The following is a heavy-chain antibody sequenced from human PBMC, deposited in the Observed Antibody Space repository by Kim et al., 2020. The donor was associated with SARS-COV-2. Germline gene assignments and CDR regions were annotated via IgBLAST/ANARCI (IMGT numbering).Heavy chain of an antibody. D-gene: IGHD3-10*01. Sequence: SETLSLTCTVSGGSISSSSYYWGWIRQPPGKGLEWIGSIYYSGSTYYNPSLKSRVTISVDTSKNQFSLKLSSVTAADTAVYYCARHYYGSGSSYGMDVWGQGTTVTVSS. CDR1: GGSISSSSYY. CDR2: IYYSGST. CDR3: ARHYYGSGSSYGMDV. J-gene: IGHJ6*02. V-gene: IGHV4-39*01.